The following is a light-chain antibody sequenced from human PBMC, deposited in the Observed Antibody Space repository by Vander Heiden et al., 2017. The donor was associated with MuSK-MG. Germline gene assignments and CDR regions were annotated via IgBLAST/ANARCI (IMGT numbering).Light chain of an antibody. J-gene: IGLJ1*01. CDR3: QAYDNVNVLDV. Sequence: QSVLTHPPSVSGAPGQTVPLPCTRSASNLGPTYGLNWYQRLPGIAPKHLMQANDRRPSGGPDRFPASKSGTTAYLAISGLQAEDEADYYCQAYDNVNVLDVFGSGTTVTVL. V-gene: IGLV1-40*01. CDR1: ASNLGPTYG. CDR2: AND.